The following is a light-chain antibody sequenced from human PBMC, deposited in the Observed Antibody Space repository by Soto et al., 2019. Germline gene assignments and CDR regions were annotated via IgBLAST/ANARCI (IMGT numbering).Light chain of an antibody. CDR3: QVWDRSSDHWV. CDR1: NIGSKS. V-gene: IGLV3-21*02. Sequence: YELTQPPSVSVAPGQTATITCGGSNIGSKSVHWYQQKPGQAPVLVVFDDSDRPSGIPGRFSGSNFGETATLTISGVEAGDEADYYCQVWDRSSDHWVFGGGTKVTVL. CDR2: DDS. J-gene: IGLJ3*02.